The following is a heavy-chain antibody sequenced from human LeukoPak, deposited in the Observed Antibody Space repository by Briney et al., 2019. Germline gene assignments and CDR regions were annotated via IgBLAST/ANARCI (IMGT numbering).Heavy chain of an antibody. D-gene: IGHD3-10*01. CDR3: ATAPYYYGSGSYPYYYYGMDV. CDR2: IWYDGSNK. CDR1: GFTFSSYG. V-gene: IGHV3-33*01. J-gene: IGHJ6*02. Sequence: PGGSLRLSCAASGFTFSSYGMHWVRQAPGKGLEWVAVIWYDGSNKYCADSVKGRFTISRDNSKNTLYLQMNSLRAEDTAVYYCATAPYYYGSGSYPYYYYGMDVWGQGTTVTVSS.